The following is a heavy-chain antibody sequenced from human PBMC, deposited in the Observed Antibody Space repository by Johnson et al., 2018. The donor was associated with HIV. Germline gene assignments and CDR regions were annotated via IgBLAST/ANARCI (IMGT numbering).Heavy chain of an antibody. Sequence: EQLVESGGGVVQPGRSLRLSCAASGFSFSNYAMDWVRQAPGKGLEWVAVVSSDGKTKNYADSVKGRFTISRDNSKNTVYLQMNSLRPEDTAVYYCAKDLGANKGDEWTTDYYDCSVAYAVPDPRALVGAFDVWGQGTMVTVSS. CDR1: GFSFSNYA. CDR3: AKDLGANKGDEWTTDYYDCSVAYAVPDPRALVGAFDV. D-gene: IGHD3-16*01. V-gene: IGHV3-30*18. J-gene: IGHJ3*01. CDR2: VSSDGKTK.